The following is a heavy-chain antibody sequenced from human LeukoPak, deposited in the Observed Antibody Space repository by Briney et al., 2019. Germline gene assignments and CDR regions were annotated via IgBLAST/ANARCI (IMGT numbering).Heavy chain of an antibody. Sequence: GSLRLSCAASGFTFNNYGFYWVRQAPGKGLEWVALIWYDGSKKLYTESVKGRFTISRDNSKNTVYLQMNSLRDEDTAVYYCTRDLMDYDVSNGLNHYYMDVWGQGTTVTVSS. V-gene: IGHV3-33*07. D-gene: IGHD3-3*01. CDR2: IWYDGSKK. CDR1: GFTFNNYG. CDR3: TRDLMDYDVSNGLNHYYMDV. J-gene: IGHJ6*02.